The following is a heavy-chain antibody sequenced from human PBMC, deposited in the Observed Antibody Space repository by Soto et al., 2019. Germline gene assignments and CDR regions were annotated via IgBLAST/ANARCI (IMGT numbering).Heavy chain of an antibody. Sequence: SETLSLTCAVYGGSFSGYYWSWIRQPPGKGLEWIGEINHSGSTNYNPSLKSRVTISVDTSKNQFSLKLSSVTAADTAVYYCARGAVIFGVVSNNDYWGQGTLVTVSS. V-gene: IGHV4-34*01. CDR2: INHSGST. CDR3: ARGAVIFGVVSNNDY. D-gene: IGHD3-3*01. J-gene: IGHJ4*02. CDR1: GGSFSGYY.